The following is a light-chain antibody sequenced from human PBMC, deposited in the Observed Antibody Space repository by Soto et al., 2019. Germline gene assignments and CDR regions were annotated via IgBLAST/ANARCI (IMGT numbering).Light chain of an antibody. Sequence: IQLTQSPSSLSASVGDRVTITCRASQGISSYLAWYQQKSGKAPKRLIYLASSLQSGVPSRFSGSGSGTEFALTISSLQPEDFATYYCLQHNSYPLTFGPGTKVDIK. J-gene: IGKJ3*01. V-gene: IGKV1-9*01. CDR2: LAS. CDR3: LQHNSYPLT. CDR1: QGISSY.